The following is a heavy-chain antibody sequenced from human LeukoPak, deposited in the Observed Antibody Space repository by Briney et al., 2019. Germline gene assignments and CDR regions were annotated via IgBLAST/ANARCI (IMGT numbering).Heavy chain of an antibody. Sequence: PSETLSLTCTVSGGSISSYYWSWIRQPPGKGLEWIGYIYYSGTTNYNPSLKSRVTISVDTSKNQFSLKLSSVTAADTAVYYCARVAGTLAVAGRVYFDYWGQGALVTVSS. V-gene: IGHV4-59*01. CDR2: IYYSGTT. CDR1: GGSISSYY. D-gene: IGHD6-19*01. J-gene: IGHJ4*02. CDR3: ARVAGTLAVAGRVYFDY.